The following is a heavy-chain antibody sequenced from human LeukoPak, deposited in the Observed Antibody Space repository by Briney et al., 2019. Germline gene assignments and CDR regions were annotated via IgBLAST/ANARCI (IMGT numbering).Heavy chain of an antibody. CDR3: ARYGSPYYYYMDV. CDR2: IKQDGSEK. Sequence: GGSLRLSCAASGFTFSSYWMSWVRQAPGKGLEWVANIKQDGSEKYYVDSVKGRFTISRDNAKNSLYLQMNSLRAEDTAVYYCARYGSPYYYYMDVWGKGTTVTVSS. D-gene: IGHD4-17*01. V-gene: IGHV3-7*01. CDR1: GFTFSSYW. J-gene: IGHJ6*03.